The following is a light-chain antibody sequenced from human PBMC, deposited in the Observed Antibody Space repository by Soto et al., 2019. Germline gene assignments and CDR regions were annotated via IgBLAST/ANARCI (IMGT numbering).Light chain of an antibody. J-gene: IGKJ1*01. CDR3: QQSYSTHTWT. CDR2: AAS. CDR1: QSISVY. V-gene: IGKV1-39*01. Sequence: DIQMTQSPSSLSASVGDRVTITCRPSQSISVYLNWYQQKPGKVPKLLIYAASSLQSGVPSRFSGSGSETDFTLTISSLQPEDFATYYCQQSYSTHTWTFGQGTKVDIK.